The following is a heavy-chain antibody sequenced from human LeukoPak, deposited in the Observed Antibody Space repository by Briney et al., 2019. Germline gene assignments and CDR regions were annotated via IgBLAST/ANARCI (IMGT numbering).Heavy chain of an antibody. V-gene: IGHV4-31*03. D-gene: IGHD4-17*01. CDR2: IYYSGST. Sequence: SETLSLTCTVSGGSISSNNYYWGWIRQPPGKGLEWIGYIYYSGSTYYNPSLKSRVTISVDTSKNQFSLKLSSVTAADTAVYYCAREGYGDYGQYWYFDLWGRGTLVTVSS. J-gene: IGHJ2*01. CDR3: AREGYGDYGQYWYFDL. CDR1: GGSISSNNYY.